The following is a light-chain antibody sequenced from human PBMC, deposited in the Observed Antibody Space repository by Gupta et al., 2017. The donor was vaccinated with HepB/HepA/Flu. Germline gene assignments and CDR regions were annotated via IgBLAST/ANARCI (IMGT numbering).Light chain of an antibody. Sequence: QSVLTQPPSASGTPGQRVTISCSGTRSNIGSNYVYWYQQLPGTAPKLLIYRNNQRPSGVPDRFSGSKSGTSASLAISGLRSEDEADYYCATWDNSLSVVFGGGTQLTVL. CDR3: ATWDNSLSVV. J-gene: IGLJ2*01. V-gene: IGLV1-47*01. CDR2: RNN. CDR1: RSNIGSNY.